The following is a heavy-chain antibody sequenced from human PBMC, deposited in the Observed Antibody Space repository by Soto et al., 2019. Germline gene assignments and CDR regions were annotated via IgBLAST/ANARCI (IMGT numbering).Heavy chain of an antibody. Sequence: PSETLSLTCTVSGGSISSYYWSWIRQPPGKGLEWIGYIYYSGSTNYNPSLKSRVTISVDTSKNQFSLKLSSVTAADTAVYYCARDTGYCSGGSCYSDGSYNWFDPWGQGTLVTVSS. CDR1: GGSISSYY. CDR2: IYYSGST. D-gene: IGHD2-15*01. V-gene: IGHV4-59*01. CDR3: ARDTGYCSGGSCYSDGSYNWFDP. J-gene: IGHJ5*02.